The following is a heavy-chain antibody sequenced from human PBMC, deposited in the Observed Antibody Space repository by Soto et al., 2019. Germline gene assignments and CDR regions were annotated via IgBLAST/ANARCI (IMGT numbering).Heavy chain of an antibody. Sequence: QVQLVQSGAEVKKPGASVKVSCKASGYNFTAYYIHWVRQAPGQGLEWMGWINPNTGGTKYAQSFQGRVTMTRDTSRRTVYMELSRLRSDDTAVYYCARALIRFLDWIPENYYYGMDVWGQGTTVTVSS. CDR1: GYNFTAYY. V-gene: IGHV1-2*02. J-gene: IGHJ6*02. CDR2: INPNTGGT. CDR3: ARALIRFLDWIPENYYYGMDV. D-gene: IGHD3-3*01.